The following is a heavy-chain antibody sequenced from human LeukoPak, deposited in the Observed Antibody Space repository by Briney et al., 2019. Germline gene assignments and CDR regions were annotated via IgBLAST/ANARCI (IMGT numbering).Heavy chain of an antibody. D-gene: IGHD3-10*01. V-gene: IGHV4-30-2*01. CDR2: IYHSGST. CDR3: ARGGQSSGSYYNDY. CDR1: DGSISSGGYY. Sequence: SETLSLTCTVSDGSISSGGYYWSWIRQPPGKGLEWIGYIYHSGSTYYNPSLKSRVTISVDRSKNQFSLKLSSVTAADTAVYYCARGGQSSGSYYNDYWGQGTLVTVSS. J-gene: IGHJ4*02.